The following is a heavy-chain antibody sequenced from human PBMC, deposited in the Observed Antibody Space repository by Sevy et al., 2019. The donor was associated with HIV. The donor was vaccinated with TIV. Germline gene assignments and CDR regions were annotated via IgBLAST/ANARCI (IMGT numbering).Heavy chain of an antibody. J-gene: IGHJ4*02. CDR1: GFTFSNYA. Sequence: GGSLRLSCSASGFTFSNYAMHWVRQAPGKGLEWVGFISYDGSNKYYADSVKGRFTISRDNGNNTLYLQMNSLGAEDTAVYYRAKDYRVLLITTIDYWGQGTLVTVSS. V-gene: IGHV3-30*18. D-gene: IGHD3-22*01. CDR2: ISYDGSNK. CDR3: AKDYRVLLITTIDY.